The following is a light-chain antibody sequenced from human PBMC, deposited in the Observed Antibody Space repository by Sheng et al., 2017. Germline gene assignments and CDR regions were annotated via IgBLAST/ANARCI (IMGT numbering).Light chain of an antibody. Sequence: DIQMTQSPSTLSASVGDRVTITCRASQTFNSWLAWYQQKPGKAPKLLIYKASNLESGVPSRFSGSGSGTEFTLTISSLQPDDFATYYCQQYSSYSVTFGPGTKVDI. CDR2: KAS. V-gene: IGKV1-5*03. CDR1: QTFNSW. J-gene: IGKJ3*01. CDR3: QQYSSYSVT.